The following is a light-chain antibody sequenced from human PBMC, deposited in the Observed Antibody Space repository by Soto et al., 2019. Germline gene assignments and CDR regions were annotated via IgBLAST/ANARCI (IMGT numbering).Light chain of an antibody. CDR1: QSVSSSY. CDR3: QQYGSSLTWT. Sequence: EIVLPQSPGPLSLSPGERATLSCRAIQSVSSSYLAWYQQKPGQAPRLLIYGASSRATGIPDRFSGSGSGTDFTLTISRLEPEDFAVYYCQQYGSSLTWTFGHGTKVDIK. V-gene: IGKV3-20*01. CDR2: GAS. J-gene: IGKJ1*01.